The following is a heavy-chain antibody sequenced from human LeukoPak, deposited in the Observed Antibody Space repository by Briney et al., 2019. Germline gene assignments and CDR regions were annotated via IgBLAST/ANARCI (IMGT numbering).Heavy chain of an antibody. V-gene: IGHV3-48*03. D-gene: IGHD3-10*02. CDR3: AELGITMIGGV. J-gene: IGHJ6*04. Sequence: GGSLRLSCAASGFTFSSYEMNWVRQAPGKGLEWVSYISSSSSTIYYADSVKGRFTISRDNAKNSLYLQMNSLRAEDTAVYYCAELGITMIGGVWGNGTTVTISS. CDR1: GFTFSSYE. CDR2: ISSSSSTI.